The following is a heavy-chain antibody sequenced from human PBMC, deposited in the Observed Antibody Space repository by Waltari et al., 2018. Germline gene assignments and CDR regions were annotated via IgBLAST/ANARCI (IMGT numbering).Heavy chain of an antibody. J-gene: IGHJ5*02. Sequence: QVQLQQWGAGPLKTSETLSLTCAVSGGSFSGFFWIWIRQPPGKGLEWIGEINHSGSTNYNPSLKSRVTISLDTSKKHFSLKLNSVTAADTAVYYCARGRRWQEFSSWGQGTLVTVSS. V-gene: IGHV4-34*01. D-gene: IGHD3-3*01. CDR3: ARGRRWQEFSS. CDR1: GGSFSGFF. CDR2: INHSGST.